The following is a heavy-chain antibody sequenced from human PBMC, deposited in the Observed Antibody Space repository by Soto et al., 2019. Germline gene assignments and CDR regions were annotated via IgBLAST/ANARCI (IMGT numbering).Heavy chain of an antibody. CDR2: IWYDGSNK. CDR3: AREYYYDSSCYYGPDAFDI. Sequence: GGSLRLSSAASGFTFSSYGMHWVRQAPGKGLEWVAVIWYDGSNKYYADSVKGRFTISRDNSKNTLYLQMNSLRAEDTAVYYCAREYYYDSSCYYGPDAFDIWGQGTMVTVS. J-gene: IGHJ3*02. D-gene: IGHD3-22*01. V-gene: IGHV3-33*01. CDR1: GFTFSSYG.